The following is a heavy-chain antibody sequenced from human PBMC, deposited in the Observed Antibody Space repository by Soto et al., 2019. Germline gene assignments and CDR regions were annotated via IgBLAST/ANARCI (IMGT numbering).Heavy chain of an antibody. V-gene: IGHV1-69*13. Sequence: GASVKVSCKASGGTFSSYAISWVRQAPGQGLEWMGGIIPIFGTANYAQKFQGRVTITADESTSTAYMELSSLRSEDTAVYYCAESSSHHPLIYYYYGMDVWGQGTTVTVSS. D-gene: IGHD6-6*01. CDR3: AESSSHHPLIYYYYGMDV. CDR1: GGTFSSYA. J-gene: IGHJ6*02. CDR2: IIPIFGTA.